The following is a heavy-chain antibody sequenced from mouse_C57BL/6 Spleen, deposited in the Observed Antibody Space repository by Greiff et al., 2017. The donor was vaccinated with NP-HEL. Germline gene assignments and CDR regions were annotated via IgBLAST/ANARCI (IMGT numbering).Heavy chain of an antibody. CDR1: GFTFNTYA. V-gene: IGHV10-3*01. Sequence: EVHLVESGGGLAQPKGSLKLSCAASGFTFNTYAMHWVRQAPGKGLEWVARIRSKSSNYATYYADSVKDRFTISRDDSQSMLYLQMNNLKTEDTAMYYCVRGHYYGSSYGYFDYWGQGTTLTVSS. J-gene: IGHJ2*01. CDR2: IRSKSSNYAT. CDR3: VRGHYYGSSYGYFDY. D-gene: IGHD1-1*01.